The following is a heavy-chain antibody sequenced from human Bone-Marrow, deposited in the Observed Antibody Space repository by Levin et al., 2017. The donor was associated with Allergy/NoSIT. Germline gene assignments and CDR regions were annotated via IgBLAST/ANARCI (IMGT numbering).Heavy chain of an antibody. CDR2: VYYSGST. CDR1: GDSISNSYD. J-gene: IGHJ3*01. V-gene: IGHV4-38-2*01. CDR3: ARAEGNAFDV. Sequence: SETLSLTCAVSGDSISNSYDWGWIRQPPGKGLEWIGRVYYSGSTYYNPSLKSRVTISLDTSNNQFSLKLTSVTAADTALYYCARAEGNAFDVWGQGTMVIVSP.